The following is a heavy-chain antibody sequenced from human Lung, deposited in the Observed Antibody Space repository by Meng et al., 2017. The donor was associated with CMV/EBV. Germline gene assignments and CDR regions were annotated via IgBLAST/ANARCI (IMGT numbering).Heavy chain of an antibody. CDR2: IYPYDSDT. CDR1: GYRITTYW. Sequence: ESLKISXKASGYRITTYWIGWVRQMPGKGLEWMGIIYPYDSDTRYSPSFQGQVTISADKSISTAYLQWSSLKASDTAMYFCARSFSSRMFFDFWGQGTPVTLSS. D-gene: IGHD6-13*01. J-gene: IGHJ4*02. V-gene: IGHV5-51*01. CDR3: ARSFSSRMFFDF.